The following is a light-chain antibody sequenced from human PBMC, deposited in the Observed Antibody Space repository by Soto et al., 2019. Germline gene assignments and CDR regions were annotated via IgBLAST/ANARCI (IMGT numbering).Light chain of an antibody. CDR3: QSYDSSLSV. CDR2: GNS. V-gene: IGLV1-40*01. J-gene: IGLJ7*01. Sequence: VLTQPPSVSGAPGQRVTISCTGSSSNIGAGYDVHWYQQLPGTAPKLLIYGNSNRPSGVPDRFSGSKSGTSASLAITGLQAEDEADYYCQSYDSSLSVFGGGTQLTVL. CDR1: SSNIGAGYD.